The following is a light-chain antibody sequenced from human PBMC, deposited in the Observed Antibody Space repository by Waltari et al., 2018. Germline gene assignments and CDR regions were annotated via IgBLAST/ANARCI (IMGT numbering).Light chain of an antibody. CDR2: LGS. CDR1: QSLLYGNGFNY. Sequence: DIEMTQSPPSLPVTPGEPASISCRASQSLLYGNGFNYVDWYLQKPGQSPQLLIYLGSNRASGVSDRFSGSGSGTDFTLKISRVEAGDVGLYYCMQGLQTPYTFGRGTKLEIK. CDR3: MQGLQTPYT. J-gene: IGKJ2*01. V-gene: IGKV2-28*01.